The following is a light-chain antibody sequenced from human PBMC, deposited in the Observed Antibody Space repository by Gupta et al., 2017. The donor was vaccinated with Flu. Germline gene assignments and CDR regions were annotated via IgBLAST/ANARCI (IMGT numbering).Light chain of an antibody. CDR1: QSVSSY. V-gene: IGKV3-11*01. J-gene: IGKJ2*01. CDR2: DAY. Sequence: EIVLTQSPATLSLSPGERATLSCTASQSVSSYLAWDQQKPGQAPRLLIYDAYNRDTGIQARSTGRGSGTDFTLTSRSLKTEHFEAYYCQQRSNCTFGQGTKVEIK. CDR3: QQRSNCT.